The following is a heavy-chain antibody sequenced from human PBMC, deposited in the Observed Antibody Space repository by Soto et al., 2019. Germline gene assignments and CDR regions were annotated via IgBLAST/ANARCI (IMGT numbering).Heavy chain of an antibody. J-gene: IGHJ4*02. V-gene: IGHV1-2*04. CDR1: GYTFTGYY. CDR3: ARGPERELLSPDY. Sequence: ASVKVSCKASGYTFTGYYMHWVRQAPGQGLEWMGWINPNSGGTNYAQKFQGWVTMTRDTSISTAYMELSRLRSDDTAVYYCARGPERELLSPDYCGKGTMVTVSS. D-gene: IGHD1-26*01. CDR2: INPNSGGT.